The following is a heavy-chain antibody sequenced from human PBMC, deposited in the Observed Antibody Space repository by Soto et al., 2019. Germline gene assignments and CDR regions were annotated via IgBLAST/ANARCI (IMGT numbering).Heavy chain of an antibody. CDR2: INSDESSR. Sequence: EVQLVESGGDLVQPGGSLSLSCVASGFTFSNYWMHCVRQAPGKGLERVSRINSDESSRAYADSVKGRFISSRDNDKNSLSLEMNSLRAEDTAVYYCARGIDFYLDLWGRGTLVTVSS. J-gene: IGHJ2*01. CDR1: GFTFSNYW. CDR3: ARGIDFYLDL. V-gene: IGHV3-74*01.